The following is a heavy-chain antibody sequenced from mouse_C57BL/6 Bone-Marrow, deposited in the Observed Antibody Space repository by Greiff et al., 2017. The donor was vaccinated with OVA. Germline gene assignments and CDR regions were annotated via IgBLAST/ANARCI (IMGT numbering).Heavy chain of an antibody. CDR2: IDPSDSYT. J-gene: IGHJ4*01. CDR1: GYTFTSYW. CDR3: ARRNYGSSYDYYAMDY. V-gene: IGHV1-69*01. D-gene: IGHD1-1*01. Sequence: VQLQQSGAELVMPGASVKLSCKASGYTFTSYWMHWVKQRPGQGLEWIGEIDPSDSYTNYNQKFKGKSTLTVDKSSSTAYMQLSSLTSEDSAVYYCARRNYGSSYDYYAMDYWGQGTSVTVSS.